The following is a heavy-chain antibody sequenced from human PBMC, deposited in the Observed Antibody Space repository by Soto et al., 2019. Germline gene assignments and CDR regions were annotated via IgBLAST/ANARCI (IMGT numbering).Heavy chain of an antibody. J-gene: IGHJ4*02. CDR3: ARLVESSDFWSGPSSFDY. D-gene: IGHD3-3*01. CDR1: GGSISSYY. V-gene: IGHV4-59*08. Sequence: PSETLSLTCTVSGGSISSYYWSWIRQPPGKGLEWIGYIYYSGSTNYNPSLKSRVTISVDTSKNQFSLKLSSVTAADTAVYYCARLVESSDFWSGPSSFDYWGQGTLVTVSS. CDR2: IYYSGST.